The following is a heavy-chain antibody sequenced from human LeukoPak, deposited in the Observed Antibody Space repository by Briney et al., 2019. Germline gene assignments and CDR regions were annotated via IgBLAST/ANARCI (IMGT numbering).Heavy chain of an antibody. Sequence: GGSLRLSCAASGFTFSSYAMHWVRQAPGKGLEWVAVISYDGSNKYYADSVKGRFTISRDNSKNTLYLQMNSLRAEDTAVYYCAKDGARTGVRYFDYGGQGTLVTVSS. J-gene: IGHJ4*02. V-gene: IGHV3-30-3*01. D-gene: IGHD7-27*01. CDR3: AKDGARTGVRYFDY. CDR1: GFTFSSYA. CDR2: ISYDGSNK.